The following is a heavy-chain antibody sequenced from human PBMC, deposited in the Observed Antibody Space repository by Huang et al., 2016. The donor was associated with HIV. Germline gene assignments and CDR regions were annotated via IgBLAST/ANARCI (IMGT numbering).Heavy chain of an antibody. D-gene: IGHD3-3*01. CDR3: ARVESGYYDAFDI. CDR1: GGSISTGNYD. CDR2: LSTGGSA. V-gene: IGHV4-61*09. J-gene: IGHJ3*02. Sequence: QVQLQESGPGLVKPSETLSLPCTVSGGSISTGNYDWSWIRQPAGKGLEWVGHLSTGGSANYNPSLKSRVTISLDTSKTQFSLKLSSVTDADSAVYYCARVESGYYDAFDIWGPGTTVTVSS.